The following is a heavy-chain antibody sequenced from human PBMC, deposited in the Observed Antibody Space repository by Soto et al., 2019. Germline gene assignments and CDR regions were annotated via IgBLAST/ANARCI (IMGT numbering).Heavy chain of an antibody. J-gene: IGHJ4*02. D-gene: IGHD1-26*01. Sequence: PGGSLRLSCAASGFTFRNYDMSWVRQAPGKGLEWVSAISGSAGSTHYADSVKGRFTISRDNSKNTLYLQMNSLRAEDTAVYYWAKVQWELPGVFDDCGQGALVTVAS. CDR2: ISGSAGST. V-gene: IGHV3-23*01. CDR1: GFTFRNYD. CDR3: AKVQWELPGVFDD.